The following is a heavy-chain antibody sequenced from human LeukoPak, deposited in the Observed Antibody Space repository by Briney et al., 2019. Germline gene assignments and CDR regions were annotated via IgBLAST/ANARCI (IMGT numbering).Heavy chain of an antibody. Sequence: PGGSLRLSCGASGFIFNDFWMSWVRQVPGKGLEWVANINEDGSETDYVDSVKGRFTISRDNAQNSVYLEMDSLRGDDTGVYFCAKRNTFWFFENWGQGALVTVSS. V-gene: IGHV3-7*01. CDR1: GFIFNDFW. D-gene: IGHD3-9*01. CDR3: AKRNTFWFFEN. J-gene: IGHJ4*02. CDR2: INEDGSET.